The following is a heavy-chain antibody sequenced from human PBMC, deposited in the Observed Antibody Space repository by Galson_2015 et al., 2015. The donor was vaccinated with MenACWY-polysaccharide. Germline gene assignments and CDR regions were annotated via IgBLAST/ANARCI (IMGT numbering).Heavy chain of an antibody. Sequence: SLRLSCAASGFAFSTYHMDWVRQAPGKGLEWISYISSTSVIYYADSVKGRFTISRDNAKNSLYLQMNALRDDDTAIYYCARAEYTTSSGPHDFWGQGTLVTVSS. CDR3: ARAEYTTSSGPHDF. J-gene: IGHJ4*02. D-gene: IGHD2-2*02. CDR1: GFAFSTYH. CDR2: ISSTSVI. V-gene: IGHV3-48*02.